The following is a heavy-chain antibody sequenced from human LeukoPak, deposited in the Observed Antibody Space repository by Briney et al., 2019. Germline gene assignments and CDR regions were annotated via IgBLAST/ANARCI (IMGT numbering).Heavy chain of an antibody. CDR1: GFTFSSYS. V-gene: IGHV3-48*01. Sequence: PGGSLRLSCAASGFTFSSYSMNWVRQAPGKGLEWVSYISSSSSTIYYADSVKGRFTISRDNAKNSLYLQMNSLRAEDTAVYYCARDGCSSTSCPGAFDIWGQGTMVTVSS. CDR3: ARDGCSSTSCPGAFDI. J-gene: IGHJ3*02. D-gene: IGHD2-2*01. CDR2: ISSSSSTI.